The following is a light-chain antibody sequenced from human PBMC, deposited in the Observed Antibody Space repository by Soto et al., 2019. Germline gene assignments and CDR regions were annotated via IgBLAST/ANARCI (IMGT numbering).Light chain of an antibody. CDR2: EVN. Sequence: QSVLTQPASVSGSPGQSITISCTGTSSDVGGYDYVSWYQLHPGKAPKLMVFEVNNRPSGVSYRFSGSKSGNTAPLTTSGLQAEDEADYFCSSYSISTAYLFGTGTKVTVL. CDR1: SSDVGGYDY. CDR3: SSYSISTAYL. V-gene: IGLV2-14*01. J-gene: IGLJ1*01.